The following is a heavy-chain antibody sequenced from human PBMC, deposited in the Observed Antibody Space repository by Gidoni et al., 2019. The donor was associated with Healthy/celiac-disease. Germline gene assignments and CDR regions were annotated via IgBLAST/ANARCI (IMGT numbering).Heavy chain of an antibody. D-gene: IGHD3-10*01. CDR3: ARGLWFGELGGRSAFDI. V-gene: IGHV4-4*02. CDR1: GGSFSSSNG. J-gene: IGHJ3*02. CDR2: IYHSGST. Sequence: QVQLQESGPGLVKPSGTLSLTCAVSGGSFSSSNGWSWVRQPPGKGLEWIGEIYHSGSTNYNPSIKSRVTISVDKSKNQFSLKLSSVTAADTAVYYCARGLWFGELGGRSAFDIWGQGTMVTVSS.